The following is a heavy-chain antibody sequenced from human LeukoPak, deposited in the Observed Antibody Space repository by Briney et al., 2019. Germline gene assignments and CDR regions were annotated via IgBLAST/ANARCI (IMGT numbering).Heavy chain of an antibody. Sequence: GASVKVSCKASGYTFTGYYMHWVRQAPGQGLEWMGWINPNSGGTNYAQKFQGRVTMTRNTSISTAYMELSSLRSEDTAVYYCARGRRTYNWNDGVWYYYGMDVWGQGTTVTVSS. CDR2: INPNSGGT. J-gene: IGHJ6*02. V-gene: IGHV1-2*02. CDR3: ARGRRTYNWNDGVWYYYGMDV. CDR1: GYTFTGYY. D-gene: IGHD1-1*01.